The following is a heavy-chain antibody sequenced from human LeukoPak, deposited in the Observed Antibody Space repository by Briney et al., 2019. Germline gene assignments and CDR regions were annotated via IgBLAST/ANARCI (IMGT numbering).Heavy chain of an antibody. CDR3: ARVPSSSWDFYYYMDV. D-gene: IGHD6-13*01. CDR1: GGPFSGYY. CDR2: INHSGST. J-gene: IGHJ6*03. Sequence: PSETLSLTCVVYGGPFSGYYWSWIRQPPGKGLEWIGEINHSGSTNYNPSLKSRVIISVDMSKNQFSLKLSSGTAADTAVYYCARVPSSSWDFYYYMDVWGKGTTVTVSS. V-gene: IGHV4-34*01.